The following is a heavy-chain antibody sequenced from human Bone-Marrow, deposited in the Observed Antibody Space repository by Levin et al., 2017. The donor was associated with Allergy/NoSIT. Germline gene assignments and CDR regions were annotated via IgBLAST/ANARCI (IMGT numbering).Heavy chain of an antibody. CDR2: ISYDGSNK. D-gene: IGHD6-13*01. CDR3: ARDLSSSSWYPHYYYGMDV. Sequence: PGGSLRLSCAASGFTFSSYAMHWVRQAPGKGLEWVAVISYDGSNKYYADSVKGRFTISRDNSKNTLYLQMNSLRAEDTAVYYCARDLSSSSWYPHYYYGMDVWGQGTTVTVSS. J-gene: IGHJ6*02. CDR1: GFTFSSYA. V-gene: IGHV3-30*04.